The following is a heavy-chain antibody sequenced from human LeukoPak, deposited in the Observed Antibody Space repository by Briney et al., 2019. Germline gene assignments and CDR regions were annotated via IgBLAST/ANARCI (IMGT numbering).Heavy chain of an antibody. CDR3: ARHNNYGANSMSFDS. Sequence: KPSETLSLTCTVSGGSISSYYWSWIRQPPGKGLEWIGYIYYSGSTNYNPSLKSRVTISVDTSKNQFSLKLSSVTAADTAVYYCARHNNYGANSMSFDSWGQGTLVTVSS. CDR1: GGSISSYY. CDR2: IYYSGST. J-gene: IGHJ4*02. V-gene: IGHV4-59*08. D-gene: IGHD4-23*01.